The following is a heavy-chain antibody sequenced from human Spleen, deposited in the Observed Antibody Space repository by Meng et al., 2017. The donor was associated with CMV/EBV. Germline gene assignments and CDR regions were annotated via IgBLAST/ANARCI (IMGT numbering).Heavy chain of an antibody. Sequence: SETLSLTCAVYGGSFSGYYWSWIRQPPGKGLEWIGEINHSGSTNYNPSLKSRVTISVDTSKNQFSLKLSSVTAADTAVYYCARDATVSTHYYYYGMDVWGQGTTVTVSS. CDR2: INHSGST. D-gene: IGHD4-11*01. J-gene: IGHJ6*02. CDR3: ARDATVSTHYYYYGMDV. CDR1: GGSFSGYY. V-gene: IGHV4-34*01.